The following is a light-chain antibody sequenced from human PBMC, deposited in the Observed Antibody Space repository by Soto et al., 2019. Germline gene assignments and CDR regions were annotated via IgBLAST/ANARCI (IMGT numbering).Light chain of an antibody. V-gene: IGLV2-14*01. J-gene: IGLJ1*01. Sequence: QSVLTQPASVSGSPGQSISISCTGTSSDIGDYNYVSWYQQHPGKAPKLIISEVSNRPSGVSNRFSGSKSGNTASLTISGLQAEDEADYYCSSYKKSNHCLFGNGTKVTVX. CDR2: EVS. CDR3: SSYKKSNHCL. CDR1: SSDIGDYNY.